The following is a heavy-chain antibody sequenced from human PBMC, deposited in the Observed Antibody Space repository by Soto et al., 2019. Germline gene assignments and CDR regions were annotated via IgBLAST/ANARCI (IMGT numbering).Heavy chain of an antibody. CDR1: GYTFTGYY. CDR3: ARSLYPTDLTYSDSSDYYNWFEP. CDR2: INPKSGGT. Sequence: ASVKVSCKASGYTFTGYYLHWVRQAPGQGLEWMGWINPKSGGTKYAQNFQGRVTMTRDTSISTAYMDLSRLRSDDTAVYYCARSLYPTDLTYSDSSDYYNWFEPWDEGTMVXV. V-gene: IGHV1-2*02. D-gene: IGHD3-22*01. J-gene: IGHJ5*02.